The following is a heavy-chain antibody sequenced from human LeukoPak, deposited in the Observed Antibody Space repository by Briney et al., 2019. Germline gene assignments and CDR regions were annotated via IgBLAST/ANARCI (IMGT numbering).Heavy chain of an antibody. CDR1: GYSFASDW. J-gene: IGHJ2*01. V-gene: IGHV5-51*01. Sequence: GESLQIPCNGSGYSFASDWIGWVRQLPGKGLEWMGIIYPGDSDTRYSPSFQGQVTISADKSISTAYLQWSSLKASDTAMDYCARPNYGGSYDYCSFDLWGRGTLVTVSS. CDR2: IYPGDSDT. D-gene: IGHD1-26*01. CDR3: ARPNYGGSYDYCSFDL.